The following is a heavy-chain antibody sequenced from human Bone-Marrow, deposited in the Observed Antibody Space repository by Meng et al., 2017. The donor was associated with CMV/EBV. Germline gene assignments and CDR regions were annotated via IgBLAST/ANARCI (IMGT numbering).Heavy chain of an antibody. Sequence: ASVNVSCKASGYTFTSSGISWVRQAPGQGLEWMGWISAYNGNTNYAQKLQGRVTMTTDTSTSTAYMELRSLRSDDTAVYYCARDSYIGVVPAAIDYYGMDVWGQGTTVTVSS. V-gene: IGHV1-18*01. CDR3: ARDSYIGVVPAAIDYYGMDV. J-gene: IGHJ6*02. CDR2: ISAYNGNT. CDR1: GYTFTSSG. D-gene: IGHD2-2*01.